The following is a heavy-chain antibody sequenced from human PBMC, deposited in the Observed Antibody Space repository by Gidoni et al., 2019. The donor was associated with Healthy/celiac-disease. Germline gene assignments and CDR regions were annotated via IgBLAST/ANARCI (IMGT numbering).Heavy chain of an antibody. Sequence: EVQLVESGGGLVQTGGSLRLSCAASGFTFSSYWMHWVRPAPGQGLVWVSRINSDGSSTSYADSVKGRFTISRDNAKNMLYLQMNSLRAEDTAVYYCAKIVDTAMVTPFDYWGQGTLVTVSS. CDR2: INSDGSST. J-gene: IGHJ4*02. V-gene: IGHV3-74*01. CDR3: AKIVDTAMVTPFDY. D-gene: IGHD5-18*01. CDR1: GFTFSSYW.